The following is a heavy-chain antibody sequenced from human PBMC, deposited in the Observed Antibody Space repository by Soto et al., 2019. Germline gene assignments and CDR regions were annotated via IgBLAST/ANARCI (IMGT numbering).Heavy chain of an antibody. V-gene: IGHV2-70*01. Sequence: SGPTLVNPTQTLTLTCTFSGFSLSTTGMCVSWIRQPPGKALECLALIDWADDKYYSTSLKTRLTISKDTSKNQVVLTMTNVEPVDTATYFCSRAVGGFTYGYPDYWGQGTLVTVSS. CDR2: IDWADDK. D-gene: IGHD5-18*01. J-gene: IGHJ4*02. CDR3: SRAVGGFTYGYPDY. CDR1: GFSLSTTGMC.